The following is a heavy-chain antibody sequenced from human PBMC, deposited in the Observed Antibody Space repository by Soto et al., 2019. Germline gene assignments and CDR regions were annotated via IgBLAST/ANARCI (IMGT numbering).Heavy chain of an antibody. CDR2: ISSSSSYI. Sequence: GGSLRLSCAASGFTFSSYSMNWVRQAPGKGLEWVSSISSSSSYIYYADSVKGRFTISRDNAKNSLYLQMNSLRAEDTAVYYCAGGRFIAAAGSTGGRFRFDYWGQGTLVTVSS. V-gene: IGHV3-21*01. D-gene: IGHD6-13*01. CDR3: AGGRFIAAAGSTGGRFRFDY. J-gene: IGHJ4*02. CDR1: GFTFSSYS.